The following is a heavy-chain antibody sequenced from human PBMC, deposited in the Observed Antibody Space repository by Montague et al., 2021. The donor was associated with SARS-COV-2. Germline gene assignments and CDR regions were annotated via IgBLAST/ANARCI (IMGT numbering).Heavy chain of an antibody. CDR1: GGPISSSSYY. V-gene: IGHV4-39*01. D-gene: IGHD3-22*01. CDR2: IYYIEST. CDR3: ARFPTSYYYDSKAAPATPDAFDI. J-gene: IGHJ3*02. Sequence: SETLSLTCTVSGGPISSSSYYWGWIRQPPGKGLEWIGSIYYIESTYYNPSLKSPVTISVDTSKNQFSLKLSSVTAADTAVYYCARFPTSYYYDSKAAPATPDAFDIWGQGTMVTVSS.